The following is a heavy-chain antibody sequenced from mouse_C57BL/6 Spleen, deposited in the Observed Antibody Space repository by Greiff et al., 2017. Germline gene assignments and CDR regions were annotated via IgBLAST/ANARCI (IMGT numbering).Heavy chain of an antibody. CDR2: IRSKSNNYAT. CDR3: VRGVYAMDY. V-gene: IGHV10-1*01. CDR1: GFSFNTYA. J-gene: IGHJ4*01. Sequence: DVQLQESGGGLVQPKGSLKLSCAASGFSFNTYAMNWVRQAPGQGLEWVARIRSKSNNYATYYADSVKDRFTISRDDSESMLYPQMNNLKTEDTAMYYCVRGVYAMDYWGQGTSVTVSS.